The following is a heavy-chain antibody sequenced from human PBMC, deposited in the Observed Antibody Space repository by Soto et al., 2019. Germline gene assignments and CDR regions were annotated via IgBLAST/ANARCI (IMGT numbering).Heavy chain of an antibody. D-gene: IGHD3-22*01. J-gene: IGHJ5*02. CDR1: GFTFSSYG. CDR2: IWYDGSNK. Sequence: GGSLRLSCAASGFTFSSYGMHWVRQAPGKGLERVAVIWYDGSNKYYADSVKGRFTISRDNSKNTLYLQMNSLRAEDTAVYYCARGSYYYDSSGSNWFDPWGQGTLVTVSS. V-gene: IGHV3-33*01. CDR3: ARGSYYYDSSGSNWFDP.